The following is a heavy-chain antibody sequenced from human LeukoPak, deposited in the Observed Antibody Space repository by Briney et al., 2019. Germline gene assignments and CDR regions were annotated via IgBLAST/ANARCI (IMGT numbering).Heavy chain of an antibody. Sequence: PSETLSLTCTVSDGSINNYYWSWIRQPAGKGLEWIGRIYTRGSTNYNPSLKSRVTMSVDTSKNQLSLKLSSVTAADTAVYYCARGRYCSADICSGGDAFDIWGQGTMVSVSS. V-gene: IGHV4-4*07. CDR2: IYTRGST. J-gene: IGHJ3*02. D-gene: IGHD2-15*01. CDR3: ARGRYCSADICSGGDAFDI. CDR1: DGSINNYY.